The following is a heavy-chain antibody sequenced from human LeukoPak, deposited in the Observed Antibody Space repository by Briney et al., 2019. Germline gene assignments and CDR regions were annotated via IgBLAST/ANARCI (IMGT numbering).Heavy chain of an antibody. CDR2: IWYDGSNK. V-gene: IGHV3-33*01. CDR3: ARDLYDGVAHD. J-gene: IGHJ4*02. D-gene: IGHD5/OR15-5a*01. CDR1: GFMFSTYG. Sequence: GRSLRLSCTVSGFMFSTYGVHWVRQAPGKGLEWVAVIWYDGSNKYHADSVKGRFTISRDNSKNILYLQMNSLRVEDTALYYCARDLYDGVAHDWGQGTLVTVSS.